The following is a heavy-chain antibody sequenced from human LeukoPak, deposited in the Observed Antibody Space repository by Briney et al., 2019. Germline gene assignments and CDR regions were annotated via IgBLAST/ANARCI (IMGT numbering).Heavy chain of an antibody. CDR1: GYTSIDYY. CDR3: AKEFYTTGGTVMDSQYYYYYGLDV. CDR2: INPSGGST. D-gene: IGHD2-2*02. V-gene: IGHV1-46*01. J-gene: IGHJ6*02. Sequence: GASVKVSCKASGYTSIDYYIHWVRQAPGQGLEWMGIINPSGGSTSYAQKFQGRVTMTRDTSTSTIYMELSSLRSDDTAVYYCAKEFYTTGGTVMDSQYYYYYGLDVWGQGTTVTVSS.